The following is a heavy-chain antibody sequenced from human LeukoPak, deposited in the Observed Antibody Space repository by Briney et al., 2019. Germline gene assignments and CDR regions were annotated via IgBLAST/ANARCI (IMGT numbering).Heavy chain of an antibody. J-gene: IGHJ4*02. Sequence: ASETLSLTCTVSGGSISSYYWSWIRQPPGKGLEWIGYIYYSGSTNYDPSLKSRVTISVDPSKNHFCLKLSSVTAADTAVYYCARVRDNSGYYPFDYWGQGILVSV. CDR1: GGSISSYY. D-gene: IGHD3-22*01. CDR2: IYYSGST. CDR3: ARVRDNSGYYPFDY. V-gene: IGHV4-59*01.